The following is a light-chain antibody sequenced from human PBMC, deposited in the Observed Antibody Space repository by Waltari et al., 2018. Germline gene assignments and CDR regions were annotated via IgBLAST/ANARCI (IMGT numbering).Light chain of an antibody. CDR3: QRYNSYSLLT. J-gene: IGKJ4*01. CDR2: RAS. CDR1: QSISHW. Sequence: DIQLTQSASTLSGSVGDSFTITCRASQSISHWLAWYQQKPGKAPKFLIYRASTLESGIPSRFSRSRSGTEFTLTVSSRQPDDFATYYCQRYNSYSLLTFGGGTKVEIK. V-gene: IGKV1-5*03.